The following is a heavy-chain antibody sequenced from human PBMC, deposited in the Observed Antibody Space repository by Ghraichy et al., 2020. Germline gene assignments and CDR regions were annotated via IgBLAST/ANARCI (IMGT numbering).Heavy chain of an antibody. V-gene: IGHV4-59*01. Sequence: SQTLSLTCAVSGGSLSGYYWSWIRQPPGKGLEWIGYIHYSGITKYNPSLESRVTLSVDMSKNQFSLGLSSVTAADTARYYCARLRAMTPTHNFYHSLDVWGLGTTVTVSS. J-gene: IGHJ6*02. CDR2: IHYSGIT. CDR3: ARLRAMTPTHNFYHSLDV. CDR1: GGSLSGYY.